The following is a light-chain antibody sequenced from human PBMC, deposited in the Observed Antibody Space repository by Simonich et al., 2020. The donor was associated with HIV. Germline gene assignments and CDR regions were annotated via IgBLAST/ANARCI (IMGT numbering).Light chain of an antibody. Sequence: QSALTQPASVSGSPGQSITISCTGTSSDVGSYNLVSWYQHHPGKAPKLLIYEGTKRPSGVSNRFSGSKSGNTASLTISGLQAEDEAHYYCCLYAGSRIYVVFGGGTKLTVL. CDR1: SSDVGSYNL. V-gene: IGLV2-23*01. J-gene: IGLJ2*01. CDR2: EGT. CDR3: CLYAGSRIYVV.